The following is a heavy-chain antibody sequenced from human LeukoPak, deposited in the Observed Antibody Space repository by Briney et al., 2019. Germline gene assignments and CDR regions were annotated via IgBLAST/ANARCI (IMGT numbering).Heavy chain of an antibody. J-gene: IGHJ4*02. CDR1: GFTFSSYA. CDR3: ATSGFGSGSYYAAFDY. V-gene: IGHV3-23*01. Sequence: GGSLRLSCAASGFTFSSYAMNWVRQAPGKGLEWVSVINDSGGSTYYADSVRGRFTISRDNSKNTMYLQMNSLRAEDTAVYYCATSGFGSGSYYAAFDYWGQGTLVTVSS. D-gene: IGHD3-10*01. CDR2: INDSGGST.